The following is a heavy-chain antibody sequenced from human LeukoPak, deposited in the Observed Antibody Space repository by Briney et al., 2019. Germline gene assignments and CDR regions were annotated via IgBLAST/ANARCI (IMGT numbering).Heavy chain of an antibody. D-gene: IGHD3-9*01. V-gene: IGHV1-18*04. Sequence: ASVKVSCKASGYTFTSYGISWVRQAPGQGLEWMGWINAYNGNTNYAQKLQGRVTMTTDTSTSTAYMERRSLRSDDTAVYYCARDRGVRYFDWLSPAYGMDVWGKGTTVTVSS. CDR3: ARDRGVRYFDWLSPAYGMDV. CDR1: GYTFTSYG. J-gene: IGHJ6*04. CDR2: INAYNGNT.